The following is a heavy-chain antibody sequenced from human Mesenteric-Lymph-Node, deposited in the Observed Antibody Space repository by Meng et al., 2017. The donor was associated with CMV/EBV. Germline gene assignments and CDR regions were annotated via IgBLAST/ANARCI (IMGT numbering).Heavy chain of an antibody. V-gene: IGHV4-34*01. J-gene: IGHJ4*02. Sequence: LTCAVYGGSFSGYYWSWIRQPPGKGLEWIGEINHSGSTNYNPSLKSRVTISVDTSKNQFSLKLSSVTAADTAVYYCASRNTLRSFDYWGQGTLVTVSS. CDR3: ASRNTLRSFDY. D-gene: IGHD4-11*01. CDR1: GGSFSGYY. CDR2: INHSGST.